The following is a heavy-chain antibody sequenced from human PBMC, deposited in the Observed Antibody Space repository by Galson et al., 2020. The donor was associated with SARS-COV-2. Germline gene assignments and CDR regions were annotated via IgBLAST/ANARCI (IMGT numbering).Heavy chain of an antibody. V-gene: IGHV3-30*04. CDR1: GFTFSTSA. J-gene: IGHJ4*02. Sequence: GESLKISCAASGFTFSTSALHWVRQAPGKGLEWVSVISYDGRNKNYADYVKGRFTISRDNSKNTLYLQMNSLRTEDTAVYYCARDGDYEFWSGYDGNLDYWGQGTLVAGS. D-gene: IGHD3-3*01. CDR2: ISYDGRNK. CDR3: ARDGDYEFWSGYDGNLDY.